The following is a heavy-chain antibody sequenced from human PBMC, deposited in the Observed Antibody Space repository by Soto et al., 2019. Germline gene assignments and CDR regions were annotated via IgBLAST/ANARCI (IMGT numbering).Heavy chain of an antibody. V-gene: IGHV1-2*02. CDR1: GDTFTGYY. CDR2: INPNSGGT. Sequence: ASVKVSCKASGDTFTGYYMHWVRQAPGQGLEWMGCINPNSGGTNYAQKFQGRVTMTRDTSSSTAYMELSRLRSDDTAVYYCASFDWKSGRFSXYWGQGNLGTVS. D-gene: IGHD3-9*01. J-gene: IGHJ4*02. CDR3: ASFDWKSGRFSXY.